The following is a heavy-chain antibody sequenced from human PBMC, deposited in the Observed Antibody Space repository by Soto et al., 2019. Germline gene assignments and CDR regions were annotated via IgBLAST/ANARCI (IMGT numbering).Heavy chain of an antibody. J-gene: IGHJ4*02. Sequence: EVQLVESGGGLLKPGGSLRLSCAASGFTFSSYSMNWVRQAPGKGLEWVSSISSSSSYIYYADSVKGRFTISRDNAKNSRYRQMNSLRAEDTAVYYCARDQYSSSWEFDYWGQGTLLTVCS. CDR1: GFTFSSYS. D-gene: IGHD6-13*01. CDR2: ISSSSSYI. CDR3: ARDQYSSSWEFDY. V-gene: IGHV3-21*01.